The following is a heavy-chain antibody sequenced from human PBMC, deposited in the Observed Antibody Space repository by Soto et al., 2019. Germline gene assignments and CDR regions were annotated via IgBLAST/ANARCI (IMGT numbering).Heavy chain of an antibody. CDR3: ARGWGVRTGTTLDY. J-gene: IGHJ4*02. CDR2: INAGNGNT. D-gene: IGHD1-1*01. Sequence: ASVTVSCKASGYTFTSYAMHWVRQAPGQRLEWMGWINAGNGNTKYSQKFQGRVTITRDTSASTAYTELSSLRSEDTAVYYCARGWGVRTGTTLDYWGQGTLVTVSS. V-gene: IGHV1-3*01. CDR1: GYTFTSYA.